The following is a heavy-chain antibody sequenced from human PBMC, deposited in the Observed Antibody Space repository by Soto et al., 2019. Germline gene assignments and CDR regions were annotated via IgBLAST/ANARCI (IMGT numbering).Heavy chain of an antibody. CDR2: IIPIFGTA. D-gene: IGHD2-2*01. V-gene: IGHV1-69*13. Sequence: ASVKVSCKASGGTFSSYAISWVRQAPGQGLEWMGGIIPIFGTANYAQKFQGRVTITADESTSTAYMELSSLRSEDTAVYYCARGAGYGSSTSCYGKKPFDPWGQGTLVTVSS. CDR3: ARGAGYGSSTSCYGKKPFDP. CDR1: GGTFSSYA. J-gene: IGHJ5*02.